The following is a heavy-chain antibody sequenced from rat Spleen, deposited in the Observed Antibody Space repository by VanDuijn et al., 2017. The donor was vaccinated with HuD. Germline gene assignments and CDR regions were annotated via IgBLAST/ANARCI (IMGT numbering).Heavy chain of an antibody. J-gene: IGHJ2*01. CDR3: AKEGAYYGHYFDY. Sequence: EVQLVESGGDLVQPGRSLKLSCAASGFIFSSFAMAWVRQAPKKGLEWVATITSGGSNTYYPDSVKGRFTISRDNAKSTLYLQMDSLRSEDTATYYCAKEGAYYGHYFDYWGQGVMVTVSS. CDR2: ITSGGSNT. V-gene: IGHV5-25*01. D-gene: IGHD1-7*01. CDR1: GFIFSSFA.